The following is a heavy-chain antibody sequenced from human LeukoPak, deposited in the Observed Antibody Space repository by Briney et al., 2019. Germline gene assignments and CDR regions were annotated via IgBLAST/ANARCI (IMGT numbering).Heavy chain of an antibody. CDR1: GFTFSSYA. CDR2: ISYDGSNK. Sequence: GGSLRLSCAASGFTFSSYAMHWVRQAPGKGLEWVTAISYDGSNKDYADSVKGRFTISRDSSKNTAYLQVNSLRAEDTAVYYCAREAEALDYWGQGTLVTVSS. V-gene: IGHV3-30-3*01. J-gene: IGHJ4*02. CDR3: AREAEALDY.